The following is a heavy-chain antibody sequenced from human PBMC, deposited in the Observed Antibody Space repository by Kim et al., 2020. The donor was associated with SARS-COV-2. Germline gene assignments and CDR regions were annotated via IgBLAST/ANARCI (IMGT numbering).Heavy chain of an antibody. V-gene: IGHV4-39*07. CDR3: ARESVTMIVVVITPYYYYGLDV. D-gene: IGHD3-22*01. CDR2: IYYSGST. J-gene: IGHJ6*02. CDR1: GGSISSSSYY. Sequence: SETLSLTCTVSGGSISSSSYYWGWIRQPPGKGLEWIGSIYYSGSTYYNPSLKSRDTISVDTSKNQFSLKLSSVTAADTAVYYCARESVTMIVVVITPYYYYGLDVWGQGTTVTVSS.